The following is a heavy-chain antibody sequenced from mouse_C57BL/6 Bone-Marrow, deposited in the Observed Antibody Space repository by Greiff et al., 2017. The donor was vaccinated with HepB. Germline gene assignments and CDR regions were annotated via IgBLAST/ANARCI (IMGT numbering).Heavy chain of an antibody. J-gene: IGHJ4*01. Sequence: EVQVVESGGGLVKPGGSLKLSCAASGFTFSSYAMSWVRQTPEKRLAWVATISDGGSYTYYPDNVKGRFTISRDNAKNNLYLQMSHLKSEDTAMYYCAREDITTVVPYAMDYWGQGTSVTVSS. V-gene: IGHV5-4*01. CDR1: GFTFSSYA. CDR3: AREDITTVVPYAMDY. D-gene: IGHD1-1*01. CDR2: ISDGGSYT.